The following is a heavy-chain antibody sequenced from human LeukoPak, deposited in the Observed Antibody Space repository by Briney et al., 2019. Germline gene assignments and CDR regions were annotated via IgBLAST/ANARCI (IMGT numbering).Heavy chain of an antibody. V-gene: IGHV3-66*02. Sequence: PGGSLRLSCAVSGFTVSGHYMSWVRQAPGKGLEWVSVIHSGGTAYYADSVKGRFTISRDNSKNTLFLQLNSLRPEDTALYYCARGGLGGEALEVWGQGTMVTVSS. CDR2: IHSGGTA. CDR3: ARGGLGGEALEV. J-gene: IGHJ3*01. D-gene: IGHD3-10*01. CDR1: GFTVSGHY.